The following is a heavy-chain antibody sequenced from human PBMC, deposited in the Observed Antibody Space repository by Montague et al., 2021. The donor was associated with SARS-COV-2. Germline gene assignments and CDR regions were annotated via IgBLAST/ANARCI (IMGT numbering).Heavy chain of an antibody. D-gene: IGHD3-10*01. CDR3: AREYSAPRWFGEYNRYGMDV. V-gene: IGHV3-33*08. J-gene: IGHJ6*02. CDR2: IWYDGSNQ. CDR1: GFTFSSYD. Sequence: SLRLSCAAFGFTFSSYDMHWVRQAPVKGLEWVAVIWYDGSNQYYXDSXHVRFTISRDNSKNTLYLQMNSLRAEDTAVYYCAREYSAPRWFGEYNRYGMDVWGQGTTVTVSS.